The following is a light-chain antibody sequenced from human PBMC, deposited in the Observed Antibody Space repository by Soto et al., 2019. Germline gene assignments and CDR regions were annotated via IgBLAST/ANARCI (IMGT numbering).Light chain of an antibody. Sequence: DMMLPQSPQPLSVSPGERSTLSCMASQSVSSNLAWYQQKPGQAPRLLIYGASTRATGIPARFSGSGSGTEFTLTISSLQSEDFAVYYCQQYNNWPGTFGQGTKVDIK. CDR2: GAS. CDR1: QSVSSN. V-gene: IGKV3-15*01. J-gene: IGKJ1*01. CDR3: QQYNNWPGT.